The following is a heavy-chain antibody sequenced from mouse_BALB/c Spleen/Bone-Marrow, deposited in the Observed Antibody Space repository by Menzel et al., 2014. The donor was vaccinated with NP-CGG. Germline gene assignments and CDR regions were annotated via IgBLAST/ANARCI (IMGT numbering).Heavy chain of an antibody. V-gene: IGHV1-18*01. CDR3: TRRNYDYDFDY. CDR1: GYSFTGYT. Sequence: VQLKESGPELVKPGASMRISCKASGYSFTGYTMNWVKQSHGKNLEWIGLINPYNGGSQYNQKFKDKATLTVDKSSSTAYMELLSLTSEDSAVYYCTRRNYDYDFDYWGQGTTLTVSS. D-gene: IGHD2-4*01. J-gene: IGHJ2*01. CDR2: INPYNGGS.